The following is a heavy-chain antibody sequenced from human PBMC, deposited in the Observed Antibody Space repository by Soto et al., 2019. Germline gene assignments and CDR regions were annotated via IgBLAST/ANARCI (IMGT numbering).Heavy chain of an antibody. CDR3: GRATPGYPGGAFHI. J-gene: IGHJ3*02. V-gene: IGHV4-39*02. CDR2: VHYTAST. D-gene: IGHD5-18*01. CDR1: EGSINWSPDY. Sequence: SETLSLTCTVSEGSINWSPDYWGWLRQPPGKEPQWIASVHYTASTYYNPSLKSRVTISVDTSKNQFSLNLRSVTAADTAIYYCGRATPGYPGGAFHIWGQGKMVTVSS.